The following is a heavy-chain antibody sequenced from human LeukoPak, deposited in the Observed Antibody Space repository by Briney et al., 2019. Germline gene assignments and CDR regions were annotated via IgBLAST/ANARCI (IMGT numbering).Heavy chain of an antibody. Sequence: GRSLRLSRTASGFIFADYSMSWVRQAPGKGLEWVGFGYGATREYAAAVKGRFIISRDDSKRIAYLQMNSLKTEDTAVYYCISWISRDGLKAWGQGTMVTVSS. CDR2: GYGATR. D-gene: IGHD2-2*03. CDR1: GFIFADYS. V-gene: IGHV3-49*04. CDR3: ISWISRDGLKA. J-gene: IGHJ3*01.